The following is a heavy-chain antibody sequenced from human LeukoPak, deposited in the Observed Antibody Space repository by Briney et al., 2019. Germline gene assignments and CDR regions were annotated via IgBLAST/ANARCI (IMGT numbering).Heavy chain of an antibody. D-gene: IGHD1-1*01. J-gene: IGHJ3*02. V-gene: IGHV3-23*01. Sequence: GGSLRLSCAAPGFTFSSYAMNWVRQAPGKGLEWVSAISGSGGSTYYADSVKGRFTISRDNSKNTLYLQMNSLRAEDTAVYYCAKERNGLEPALDAFDIWGQGTMVTVSS. CDR3: AKERNGLEPALDAFDI. CDR2: ISGSGGST. CDR1: GFTFSSYA.